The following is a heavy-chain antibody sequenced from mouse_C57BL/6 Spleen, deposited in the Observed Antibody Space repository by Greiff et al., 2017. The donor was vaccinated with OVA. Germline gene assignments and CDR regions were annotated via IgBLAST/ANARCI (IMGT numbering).Heavy chain of an antibody. CDR2: IYPGDGDT. D-gene: IGHD4-1*01. J-gene: IGHJ1*03. V-gene: IGHV1-80*01. Sequence: VQLQESGAELVKPGASVKISCKASGYAFSSYWMNWVKQRPGKGLEWIGQIYPGDGDTNYNGKFKGKATLTADKSSSTAYMQLSSLTSEDSAVYFCARSGLTGTRYFDVWGTGTTVTVSS. CDR1: GYAFSSYW. CDR3: ARSGLTGTRYFDV.